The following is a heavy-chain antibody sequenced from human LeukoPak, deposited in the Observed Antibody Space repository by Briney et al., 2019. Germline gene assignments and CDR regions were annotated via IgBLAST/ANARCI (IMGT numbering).Heavy chain of an antibody. CDR1: GFTFSTYG. Sequence: GGSLRLSCAASGFTFSTYGMHWVRQAPGKGLEWVAFIRYGGSEKYSTDSVKGRFTISGDNSKNTLYLRMNSLTAEDTAMYYCAKDRSYHYFDYWGQGTLVTVSS. V-gene: IGHV3-30*02. CDR2: IRYGGSEK. CDR3: AKDRSYHYFDY. D-gene: IGHD5-18*01. J-gene: IGHJ4*02.